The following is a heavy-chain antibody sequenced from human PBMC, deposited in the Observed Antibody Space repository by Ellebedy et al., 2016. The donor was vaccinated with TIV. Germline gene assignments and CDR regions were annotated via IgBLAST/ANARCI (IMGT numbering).Heavy chain of an antibody. CDR3: ARGTIVGATEAFFDI. CDR1: GGSVSSGSYY. CDR2: MYYSGST. D-gene: IGHD1-26*01. V-gene: IGHV4-39*01. J-gene: IGHJ3*02. Sequence: SETLSLTCTVSGGSVSSGSYYWGWIRQPPGKGLQWIGSMYYSGSTYYNPSLKSRVTISVDTSKSQFSLKLSSVTAADTAVYYCARGTIVGATEAFFDIWGQGTMVTVSS.